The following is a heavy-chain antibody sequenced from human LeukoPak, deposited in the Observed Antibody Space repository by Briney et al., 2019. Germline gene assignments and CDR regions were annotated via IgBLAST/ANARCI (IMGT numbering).Heavy chain of an antibody. CDR2: INPSGGST. Sequence: ASVKVSCKASGYIFTNYYMHWVRQAPGQGLEWMGTINPSGGSTTYAQKFQGRVTVTRDTSTSTVYMELSSLRSEDTAAYYCARDHGSAYYRAPRHWGQGTLVTVPS. CDR3: ARDHGSAYYRAPRH. D-gene: IGHD3-10*01. V-gene: IGHV1-46*01. CDR1: GYIFTNYY. J-gene: IGHJ4*02.